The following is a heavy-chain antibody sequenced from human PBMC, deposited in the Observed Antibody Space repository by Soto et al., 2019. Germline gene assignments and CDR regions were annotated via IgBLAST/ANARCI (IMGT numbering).Heavy chain of an antibody. CDR1: GFTFSSYA. J-gene: IGHJ4*02. Sequence: GGSLRLSCAASGFTFSSYAMSWVRQAPGKGLEWVSAISGSGGSTYYADSVKGRFTISRDNSKNTLYLQMNSLRAEDTAVYYCAKDHHSSSKYHALDYWGQGTLVTVSS. CDR3: AKDHHSSSKYHALDY. D-gene: IGHD6-6*01. V-gene: IGHV3-23*01. CDR2: ISGSGGST.